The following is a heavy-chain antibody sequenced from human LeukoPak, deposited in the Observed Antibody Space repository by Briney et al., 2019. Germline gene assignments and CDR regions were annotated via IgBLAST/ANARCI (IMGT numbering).Heavy chain of an antibody. D-gene: IGHD3-10*01. V-gene: IGHV3-9*01. J-gene: IGHJ4*02. Sequence: GGSLRLSCAASGFTFDDYAMHWVRQAPGKGLEWVSGISWNSGSIGYADSVKGRFTISRDNAKNSLYLQMNSLRAEDTAVYYCARARITMVRGPSASDYWGQGTLVTVSS. CDR3: ARARITMVRGPSASDY. CDR2: ISWNSGSI. CDR1: GFTFDDYA.